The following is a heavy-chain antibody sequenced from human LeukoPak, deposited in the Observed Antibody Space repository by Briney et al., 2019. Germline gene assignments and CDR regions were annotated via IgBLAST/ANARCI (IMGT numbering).Heavy chain of an antibody. CDR2: ISSSSNTI. CDR1: GFTFSSYS. J-gene: IGHJ4*02. Sequence: GGSLRLSCAASGFTFSSYSMNWVRQAPGKGLEWVSYISSSSNTIYYADSVKGRFTISRDNAKNSLYLQMNSLRAEDTAVYYCARDWIRGVPDYWGQGTLVTVSS. D-gene: IGHD3-10*01. V-gene: IGHV3-48*01. CDR3: ARDWIRGVPDY.